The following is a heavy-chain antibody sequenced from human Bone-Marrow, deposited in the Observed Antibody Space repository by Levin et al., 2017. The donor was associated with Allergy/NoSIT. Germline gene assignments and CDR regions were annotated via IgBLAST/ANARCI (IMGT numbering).Heavy chain of an antibody. J-gene: IGHJ4*02. CDR3: AILPPGD. CDR1: GLTSRDYY. D-gene: IGHD3-10*01. Sequence: GESLKISCAASGLTSRDYYMDWVRQAPGKGLVWVARIRSDDTRVSYADSVRGRFTISRDNAKNTLYLQMNSLRDVDTAVYYCAILPPGDWGQGTLVTVSS. V-gene: IGHV3-74*01. CDR2: IRSDDTRV.